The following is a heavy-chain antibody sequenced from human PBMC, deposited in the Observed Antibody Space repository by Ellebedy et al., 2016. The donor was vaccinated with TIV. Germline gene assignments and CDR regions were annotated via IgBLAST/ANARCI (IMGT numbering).Heavy chain of an antibody. CDR1: GGSISSSSYY. CDR3: ARDGITMVRGVPDY. D-gene: IGHD3-10*01. Sequence: SETLSLTCTVSGGSISSSSYYWGWIRQPPGKGLEWIGSIYYSGSTYYNPSLKSRVTISVDTSKNQFSLKLSSVTAADTAVYYCARDGITMVRGVPDYWGQGTLVTVSS. V-gene: IGHV4-39*07. J-gene: IGHJ4*02. CDR2: IYYSGST.